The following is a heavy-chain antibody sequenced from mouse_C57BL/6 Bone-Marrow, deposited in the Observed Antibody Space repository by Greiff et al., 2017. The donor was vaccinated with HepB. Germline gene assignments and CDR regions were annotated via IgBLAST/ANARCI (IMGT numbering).Heavy chain of an antibody. CDR2: IYPRSGNT. J-gene: IGHJ2*01. CDR3: ARWNYYGSRYYFDY. CDR1: GYTFTSYG. Sequence: QVQLQQSGAELARAGASVKLSCKASGYTFTSYGISWVKQRTGQGLEWIGEIYPRSGNTYYNEKFKGKATLTADKSSSTAYMELRSLTSEDSAVYFCARWNYYGSRYYFDYWGQGTTLTVSS. D-gene: IGHD1-1*01. V-gene: IGHV1-81*01.